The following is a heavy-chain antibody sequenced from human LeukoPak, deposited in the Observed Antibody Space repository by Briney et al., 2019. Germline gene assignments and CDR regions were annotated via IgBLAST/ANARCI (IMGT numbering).Heavy chain of an antibody. CDR1: GFTFTTYW. V-gene: IGHV3-23*01. D-gene: IGHD6-13*01. CDR3: AKAPLYSSSPYYFDY. Sequence: GGSLRLSCAASGFTFTTYWMSWVRQAPGKGLEWVSAISGSGGSTYYADSVKGRFTISRDNSKNTLYLQMNSLRAEDTAVYYCAKAPLYSSSPYYFDYWGQGTLVTVSS. J-gene: IGHJ4*02. CDR2: ISGSGGST.